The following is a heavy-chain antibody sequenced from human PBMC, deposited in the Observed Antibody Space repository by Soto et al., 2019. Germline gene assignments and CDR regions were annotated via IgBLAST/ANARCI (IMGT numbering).Heavy chain of an antibody. Sequence: QLQLQESGSGLVKPSQTLSLTCAVSGGSISSGGYSWSWIRQPPGKGLEWIGYIYHSGSTYYNPSLTSRVTISVDRSKNQFSLKLSSVTAADTAVYYCARVVVVAATLYYFDYWGQGTLVTVSS. CDR3: ARVVVVAATLYYFDY. CDR1: GGSISSGGYS. D-gene: IGHD2-15*01. CDR2: IYHSGST. V-gene: IGHV4-30-2*01. J-gene: IGHJ4*02.